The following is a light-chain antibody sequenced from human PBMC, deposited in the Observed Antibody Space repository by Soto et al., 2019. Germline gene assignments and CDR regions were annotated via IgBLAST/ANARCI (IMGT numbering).Light chain of an antibody. CDR3: LKYNASPWK. CDR2: DAS. J-gene: IGKJ1*01. CDR1: QSIRYW. Sequence: DIQTTQSPSTLSASVGDRVTITCRASQSIRYWLAWYQQKPGKATKLLIYDASTLESGVPTRFSGSGSGTEFNLTISRLHPDDFETYYCLKYNASPWKLGKGTKVDIK. V-gene: IGKV1-5*01.